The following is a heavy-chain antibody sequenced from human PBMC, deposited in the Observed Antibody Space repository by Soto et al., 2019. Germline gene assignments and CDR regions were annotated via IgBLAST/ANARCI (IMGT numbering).Heavy chain of an antibody. CDR3: ATDYGEGCFDY. CDR2: ISGSGGST. CDR1: GFTFSSYA. D-gene: IGHD4-17*01. Sequence: HPGGSMRLSCAASGFTFSSYAMSWVRQAPGKGLEWVSAISGSGGSTYCADSVKGRFTISRDNSKNTLYLQMNSLRAEDTAVYYCATDYGEGCFDYWGQGTLVTVSS. V-gene: IGHV3-23*01. J-gene: IGHJ4*02.